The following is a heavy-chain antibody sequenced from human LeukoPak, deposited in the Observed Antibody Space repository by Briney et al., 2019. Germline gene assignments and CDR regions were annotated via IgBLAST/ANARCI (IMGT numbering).Heavy chain of an antibody. V-gene: IGHV4-34*01. CDR1: SESFSGGY. CDR3: ARGLDRSKTGY. CDR2: ISDNEGI. Sequence: SETLSLTCSVYSESFSGGYWSWISQPPGKGLDWIGEISDNEGIKYSPSLKSRVTISVDTSKNQFSLKLTSVTAADTAVYYCARGLDRSKTGYWGQGSLVTVSS. J-gene: IGHJ4*02. D-gene: IGHD3-22*01.